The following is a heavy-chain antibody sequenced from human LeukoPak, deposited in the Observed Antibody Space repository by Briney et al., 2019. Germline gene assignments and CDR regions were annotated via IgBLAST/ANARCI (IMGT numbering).Heavy chain of an antibody. Sequence: PSETLSLTCAVYGGSFSGNYWSWIRQPPGKGLEWIGEINHSRSTYYNPSLKSPVTISIDTSKNQFSLRLISVTAADTAVYYCARDQLYCSSSSCRNLGWFDPWGQGTLVTVSS. V-gene: IGHV4-34*01. J-gene: IGHJ5*02. CDR1: GGSFSGNY. CDR3: ARDQLYCSSSSCRNLGWFDP. D-gene: IGHD2-2*01. CDR2: INHSRST.